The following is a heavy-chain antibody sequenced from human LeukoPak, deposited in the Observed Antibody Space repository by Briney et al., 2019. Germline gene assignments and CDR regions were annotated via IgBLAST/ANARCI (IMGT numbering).Heavy chain of an antibody. CDR1: GGSISSGSYY. CDR2: IYTSGST. V-gene: IGHV4-61*02. Sequence: SETLSLTCTVSGGSISSGSYYWSWIRQPAGKGLEWIGRIYTSGSTNYNPSLKSRVTISVDTSKNQFSLKLSSVTAADTAVYYCARGRIVLMVYFFDYWGQGTLVTVSS. CDR3: ARGRIVLMVYFFDY. J-gene: IGHJ4*02. D-gene: IGHD2-8*01.